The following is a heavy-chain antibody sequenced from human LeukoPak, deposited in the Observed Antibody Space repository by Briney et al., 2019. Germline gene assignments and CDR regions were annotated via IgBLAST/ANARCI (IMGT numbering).Heavy chain of an antibody. V-gene: IGHV4-59*12. CDR1: GGSISSYY. D-gene: IGHD3-16*01. CDR3: ARRGRGSYYYYGMDV. Sequence: SETLSLTCTVSGGSISSYYWSWIRQPPGKGLEWIGYIYYSESTNYNPSLKSRVTISVDTSKNQFSLKLSSVTAADTAVYYCARRGRGSYYYYGMDVWGQGTTVTVSS. J-gene: IGHJ6*02. CDR2: IYYSEST.